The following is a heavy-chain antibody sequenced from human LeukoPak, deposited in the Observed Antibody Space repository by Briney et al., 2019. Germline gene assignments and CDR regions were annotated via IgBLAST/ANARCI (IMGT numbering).Heavy chain of an antibody. CDR2: IYYSGST. Sequence: PGGSLRLSCAASGFTFSSYGMHWIRQPPGKGLEWIGSIYYSGSTYYNPSLKSRVTISVDTSKNQFSLKLSSVTAADTAVYYCARGRKGDYYYYMDVWGKGTTVTVSS. D-gene: IGHD3-16*01. V-gene: IGHV4-39*07. CDR3: ARGRKGDYYYYMDV. J-gene: IGHJ6*03. CDR1: GFTFSSYG.